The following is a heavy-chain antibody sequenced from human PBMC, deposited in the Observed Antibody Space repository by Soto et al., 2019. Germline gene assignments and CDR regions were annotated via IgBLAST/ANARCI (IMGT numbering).Heavy chain of an antibody. CDR1: GYSFTSYW. J-gene: IGHJ6*02. CDR2: IDPRDSYI. D-gene: IGHD6-13*01. Sequence: GESLKISCQGSGYSFTSYWINWVRQMPGKGLEWMGRIDPRDSYINYSPSFQGRVTISADKSISTAYLQWSSLKASDTAMYYCAARIAATWGMDVWGQGTTVTVSS. V-gene: IGHV5-10-1*01. CDR3: AARIAATWGMDV.